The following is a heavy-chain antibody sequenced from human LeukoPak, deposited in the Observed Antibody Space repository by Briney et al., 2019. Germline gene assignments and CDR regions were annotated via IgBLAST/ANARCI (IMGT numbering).Heavy chain of an antibody. J-gene: IGHJ5*02. CDR1: GFTVSSNY. CDR3: ASRATVTTDRFWFDP. CDR2: IYSGGST. V-gene: IGHV3-53*01. Sequence: GALRLSCAASGFTVSSNYMSWVRQAPGKGLKWVSVIYSGGSTYYADSVKGRFTISRDNSKNTLYLQMNSLRAEDTAVYYCASRATVTTDRFWFDPWGRGTLVTVSS. D-gene: IGHD4-11*01.